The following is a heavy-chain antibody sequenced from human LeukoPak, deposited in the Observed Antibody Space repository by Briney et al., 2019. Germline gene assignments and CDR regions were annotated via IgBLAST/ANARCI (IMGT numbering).Heavy chain of an antibody. CDR2: IWYDGSKK. J-gene: IGHJ4*02. Sequence: GGSLRLSCEASGFTFSSYGMHWVGQAPGKGLEWVAVIWYDGSKKYYADSVKGRFTISRDNSKNTLYLQMNSLRAEDTAVYYCAICRGYIYASLIYYCGQGTLFTVSS. CDR1: GFTFSSYG. D-gene: IGHD5-18*01. V-gene: IGHV3-33*01. CDR3: AICRGYIYASLIYY.